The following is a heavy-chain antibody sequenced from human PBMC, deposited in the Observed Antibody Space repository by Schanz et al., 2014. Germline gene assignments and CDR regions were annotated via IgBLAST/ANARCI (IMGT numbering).Heavy chain of an antibody. CDR2: IIPILGIA. D-gene: IGHD4-17*01. J-gene: IGHJ4*02. CDR3: ARGYGASPTDF. Sequence: QVQLVQSGAEVKKPGSSMKVSCKASGGTFNSYTINWVRQAPGQGLEWMGRIIPILGIANYAQKFQGRVTITADRTTSTAYMELSSLRAEDTAVCYCARGYGASPTDFWGQGTLVTVSA. CDR1: GGTFNSYT. V-gene: IGHV1-69*02.